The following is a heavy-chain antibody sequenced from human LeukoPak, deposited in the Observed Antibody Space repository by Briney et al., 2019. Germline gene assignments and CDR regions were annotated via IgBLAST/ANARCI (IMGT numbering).Heavy chain of an antibody. J-gene: IGHJ4*02. CDR3: ARRSRYSSSWYGPLLDY. V-gene: IGHV3-30-3*01. CDR1: GFTFSSYA. D-gene: IGHD6-13*01. CDR2: LSYDGSNK. Sequence: GGSLRLSCAASGFTFSSYAMHWVRQAPGKGLEWVAVLSYDGSNKCYADSVKGRFTISRDNSKNTLYLQMNSLRAEDTAVYYCARRSRYSSSWYGPLLDYWGQGTRVTVSS.